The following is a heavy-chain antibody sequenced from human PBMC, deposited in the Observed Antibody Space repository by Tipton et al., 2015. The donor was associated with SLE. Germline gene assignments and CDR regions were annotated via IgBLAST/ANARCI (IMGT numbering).Heavy chain of an antibody. CDR2: IYYSGST. J-gene: IGHJ2*01. D-gene: IGHD3-9*01. V-gene: IGHV4-39*07. Sequence: LRLSCTVSGGSISSSSYYWGWIRQPPGKGLEWIGSIYYSGSTYYNPSLKSRVTISVDTSKNQFSLKLSSVTAADTAVYYCARSLGILTGYYKGYWYFDLWGRGTLVTVSS. CDR3: ARSLGILTGYYKGYWYFDL. CDR1: GGSISSSSYY.